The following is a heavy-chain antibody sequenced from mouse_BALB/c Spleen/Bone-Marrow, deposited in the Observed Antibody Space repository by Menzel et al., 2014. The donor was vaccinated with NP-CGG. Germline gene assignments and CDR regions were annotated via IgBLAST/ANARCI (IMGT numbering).Heavy chain of an antibody. J-gene: IGHJ3*01. CDR2: IYPGDGDT. Sequence: VQLVESGPELVKPGASVKISCRASGYAFSSSWMNWVKQRPGQGLEWIGRIYPGDGDTNYNGKFKGKATLTADKSSSTAYMQHSSLTSVDSAVYFCARTYGSSYFVYWGQGTLVTVSA. D-gene: IGHD1-1*01. CDR1: GYAFSSSW. V-gene: IGHV1-82*01. CDR3: ARTYGSSYFVY.